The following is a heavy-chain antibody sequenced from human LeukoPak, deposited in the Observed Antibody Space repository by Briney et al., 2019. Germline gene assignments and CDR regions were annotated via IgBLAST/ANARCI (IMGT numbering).Heavy chain of an antibody. CDR3: ARWPGYCSDGSCYRGGDY. J-gene: IGHJ4*02. V-gene: IGHV3-7*03. D-gene: IGHD2-15*01. CDR2: IKQDGSEK. CDR1: GFTFSSYW. Sequence: GGSLRLSCAASGFTFSSYWMSWVRQAPGKGLEWVANIKQDGSEKYYVDSVKGRFTISRDNAKNSLYLQMNSLRAEDTAVYYCARWPGYCSDGSCYRGGDYWGQGTLVTVSS.